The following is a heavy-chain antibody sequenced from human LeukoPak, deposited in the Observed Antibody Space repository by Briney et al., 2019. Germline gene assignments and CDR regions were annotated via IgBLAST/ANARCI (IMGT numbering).Heavy chain of an antibody. V-gene: IGHV3-21*01. J-gene: IGHJ3*02. D-gene: IGHD3-16*01. Sequence: GESLRLSCAASEFTFNSYSINWVRQAPGRGLEWVSSISSNSRVIFYSDSVKGRFTISRDHAKKSVYIQKNSLRAEDTAVYYCARGGSGATRDDTFDIWGQGTLVTVSS. CDR2: ISSNSRVI. CDR1: EFTFNSYS. CDR3: ARGGSGATRDDTFDI.